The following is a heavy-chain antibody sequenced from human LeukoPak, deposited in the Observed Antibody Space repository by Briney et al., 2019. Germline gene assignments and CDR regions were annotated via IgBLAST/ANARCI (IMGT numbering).Heavy chain of an antibody. V-gene: IGHV3-30*02. D-gene: IGHD7-27*01. CDR1: GFTFSSYG. Sequence: GGSLRLSCAASGFTFSSYGMHWVRQAPGKGLEWVAFIRYDGSNKYYADSVKGRFTISRDDSKNTLYLQMNGLRAEDTAVYYCAKDGNWGFYYYYYYMDVWGKGTTVTVSS. J-gene: IGHJ6*03. CDR3: AKDGNWGFYYYYYYMDV. CDR2: IRYDGSNK.